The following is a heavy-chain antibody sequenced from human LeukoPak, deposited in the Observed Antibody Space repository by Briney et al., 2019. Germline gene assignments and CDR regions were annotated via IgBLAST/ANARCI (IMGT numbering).Heavy chain of an antibody. CDR2: IYYSGST. D-gene: IGHD2-2*01. Sequence: PSETLSLTCTVSGGSISSYYWSWIRQPPGKGLEWIGYIYYSGSTNYNPSLKSRVTISVDRSKNQFSLKLSSVTAADTAVYYCARELGYCSSTSCYCWFDPWGQGTLVTVSS. J-gene: IGHJ5*02. CDR1: GGSISSYY. V-gene: IGHV4-59*12. CDR3: ARELGYCSSTSCYCWFDP.